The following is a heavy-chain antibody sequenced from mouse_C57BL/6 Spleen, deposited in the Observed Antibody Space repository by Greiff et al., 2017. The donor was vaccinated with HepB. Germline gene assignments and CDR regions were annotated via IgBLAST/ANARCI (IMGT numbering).Heavy chain of an antibody. CDR1: GYTFTSYW. CDR2: IHPNSGRT. Sequence: QVQLKQPGAELVKPGASVKLSCKASGYTFTSYWMHWVKQRPGQGLEWIGMIHPNSGRTNYNEKFKSKATLTVDKSSSTAYMQLSSLTSEDSAVYYCASPDSSGPAWFAYWGQGTLVTVSS. CDR3: ASPDSSGPAWFAY. D-gene: IGHD3-2*02. J-gene: IGHJ3*01. V-gene: IGHV1-64*01.